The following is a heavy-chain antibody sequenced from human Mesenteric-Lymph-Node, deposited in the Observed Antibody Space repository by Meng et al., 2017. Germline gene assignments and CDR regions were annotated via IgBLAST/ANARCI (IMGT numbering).Heavy chain of an antibody. CDR2: ISYDGSNK. J-gene: IGHJ3*01. Sequence: GGSLRLSCAASGFTFSSYAMHWVRQAPGKGLEWVAVISYDGSNKYYADSVKGRFTISRDDAKSSLYLQMNSLRAEDTAVYYCVKEYTYHSSGYDAFHVWGQGTMVTVSS. D-gene: IGHD3-22*01. CDR1: GFTFSSYA. V-gene: IGHV3-30*04. CDR3: VKEYTYHSSGYDAFHV.